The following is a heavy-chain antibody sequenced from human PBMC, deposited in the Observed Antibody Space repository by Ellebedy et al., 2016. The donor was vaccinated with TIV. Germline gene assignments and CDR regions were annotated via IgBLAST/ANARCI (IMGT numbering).Heavy chain of an antibody. D-gene: IGHD3-10*01. CDR2: IKNKADGGTA. Sequence: GESLKIPXAASGFTFNNAWMNWVRQAPGKGPEWVGRIKNKADGGTADYAAPVKGRFTISRDDSKNTVHLQMDTLKTDDSAVYYCTTLGNYYGSGTFDYWGQGTLVTVSS. CDR3: TTLGNYYGSGTFDY. CDR1: GFTFNNAW. J-gene: IGHJ4*02. V-gene: IGHV3-15*01.